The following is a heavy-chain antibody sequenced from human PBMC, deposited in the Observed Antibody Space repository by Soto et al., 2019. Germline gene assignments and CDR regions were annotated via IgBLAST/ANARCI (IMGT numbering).Heavy chain of an antibody. CDR3: ARDGAYCSGTGCRDYYHYMDV. CDR1: GFSFSDYS. D-gene: IGHD2-2*01. V-gene: IGHV3-21*01. Sequence: EVQLVESGGGLVKPGGSLRLSCAASGFSFSDYSMNWVRQAPGKGLEWVSSISGSSTYIYHADSLKGRFTVSRDNAEKSLYLQMNSLRAEDTAVYYCARDGAYCSGTGCRDYYHYMDVWGKGTTVTVSS. J-gene: IGHJ6*03. CDR2: ISGSSTYI.